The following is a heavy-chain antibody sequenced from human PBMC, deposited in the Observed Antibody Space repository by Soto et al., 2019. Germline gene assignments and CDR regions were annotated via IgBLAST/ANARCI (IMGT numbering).Heavy chain of an antibody. Sequence: SWFRQAPGKGLEGVGFIRSKAYGGTTEYGASVKGRFTISRDDSKSIAYLQMNSLKTEDTAVYYCTSYIEMATIKYYYYYGMDVWGQGTTVTVSS. CDR3: TSYIEMATIKYYYYYGMDV. V-gene: IGHV3-49*03. D-gene: IGHD5-12*01. CDR2: IRSKAYGGTT. J-gene: IGHJ6*02.